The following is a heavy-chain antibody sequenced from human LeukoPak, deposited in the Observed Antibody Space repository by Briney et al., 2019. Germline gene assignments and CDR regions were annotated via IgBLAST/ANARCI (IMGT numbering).Heavy chain of an antibody. Sequence: GRSLRLSCAASGFTFSSYGMHWVRQAPGKGLVWVSRIKGDGSHTIYADSVKGRFTISRDNAKNTLYLQMKSLRAEDTAVYYCVRDWDHFDFDSWGQGTLVTVSS. CDR2: IKGDGSHT. J-gene: IGHJ5*01. CDR1: GFTFSSYG. V-gene: IGHV3-74*01. CDR3: VRDWDHFDFDS. D-gene: IGHD3-9*01.